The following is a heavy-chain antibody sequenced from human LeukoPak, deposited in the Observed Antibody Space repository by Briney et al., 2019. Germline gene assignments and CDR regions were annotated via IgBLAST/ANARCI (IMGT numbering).Heavy chain of an antibody. D-gene: IGHD6-13*01. CDR1: GGSVSSGSYY. CDR3: ARGGSSSSWPFYY. J-gene: IGHJ4*02. V-gene: IGHV4-61*01. Sequence: SETLSLTCTVSGGSVSSGSYYWSWIRQPPGKGLEWIGYIHYSGSTNYNPSLKSRVTMSVDTSKNQFSLKLTSVTAADTAVYYCARGGSSSSWPFYYWGQGTLVTVSS. CDR2: IHYSGST.